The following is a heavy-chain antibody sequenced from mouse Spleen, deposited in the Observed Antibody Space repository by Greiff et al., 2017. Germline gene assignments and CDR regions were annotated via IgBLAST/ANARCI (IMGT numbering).Heavy chain of an antibody. CDR3: AREDYGSHWYFDV. CDR2: ISYDGCN. V-gene: IGHV3-6*01. CDR1: GYSITSGYF. D-gene: IGHD1-1*01. J-gene: IGHJ1*03. Sequence: DVQLQESGPGLVKPSQSLSLTCSVTGYSITSGYFWYWIRQFPGNKLEWMGYISYDGCNNYNPSLKNRISITRDTSKNQFFLKLNSVTTEDTATYYCAREDYGSHWYFDVWGTGTTVTVSS.